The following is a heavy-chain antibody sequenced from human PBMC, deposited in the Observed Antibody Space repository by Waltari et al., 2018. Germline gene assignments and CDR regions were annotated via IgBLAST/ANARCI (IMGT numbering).Heavy chain of an antibody. D-gene: IGHD6-19*01. J-gene: IGHJ4*02. CDR2: INPVFGTT. V-gene: IGHV1-69*05. CDR1: RGTFNTYS. CDR3: ARVREITSGLYGGYYFDY. Sequence: QVQLVQSGAEVKKPGSSVKVSCRTPRGTFNTYSITWVRQAPGQGLEWMGRINPVFGTTSYAQKFQGRRATTTDEATSTAYMELSSLRSEDTAVYYCARVREITSGLYGGYYFDYWGQGTLVTVSS.